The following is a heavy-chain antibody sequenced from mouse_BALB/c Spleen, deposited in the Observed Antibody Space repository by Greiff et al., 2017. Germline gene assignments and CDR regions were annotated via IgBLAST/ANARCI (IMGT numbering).Heavy chain of an antibody. CDR2: ISYSGST. D-gene: IGHD2-4*01. CDR1: GYSITSDYA. J-gene: IGHJ3*01. CDR3: ARSAIYYDYDGAWFAY. Sequence: DVQLQESGPGLVKPSQSLSLTCTVTGYSITSDYAWNWIRQFPGNKLEWMGYISYSGSTSYNPSPKSRISITRDTSKNQFFLQLNSVTTEDTATYYCARSAIYYDYDGAWFAYWGQGTLVTVSA. V-gene: IGHV3-2*02.